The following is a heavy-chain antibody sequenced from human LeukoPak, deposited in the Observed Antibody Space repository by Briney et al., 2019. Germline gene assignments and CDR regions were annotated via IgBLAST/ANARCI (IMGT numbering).Heavy chain of an antibody. D-gene: IGHD7-27*01. CDR1: GDSISSYY. Sequence: SETLSLTCTVSGDSISSYYWSWIRQPPGKGLEWIGYIYYSGSTNYNPSLKSRVTISVDTSRNQYSLKLSTVTAADTAAYYCSRVPWGWSLDYWGQGTLVTVSS. CDR2: IYYSGST. V-gene: IGHV4-59*01. J-gene: IGHJ4*02. CDR3: SRVPWGWSLDY.